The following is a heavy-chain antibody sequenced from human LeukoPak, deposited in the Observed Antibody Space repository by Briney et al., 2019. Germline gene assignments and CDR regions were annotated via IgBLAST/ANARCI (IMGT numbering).Heavy chain of an antibody. CDR2: ISNDGSNK. Sequence: PGGSLRRSCAASGFSFSSYGMHWVRQAPGKGLEWVAVISNDGSNKYYVDSVKGRFTISRDNSKNTLYLQMNSLRAEDTAVYYCAKGATFGGYGGYDHCDYWGQGTLVTVSS. CDR3: AKGATFGGYGGYDHCDY. J-gene: IGHJ4*02. D-gene: IGHD5-12*01. CDR1: GFSFSSYG. V-gene: IGHV3-30*18.